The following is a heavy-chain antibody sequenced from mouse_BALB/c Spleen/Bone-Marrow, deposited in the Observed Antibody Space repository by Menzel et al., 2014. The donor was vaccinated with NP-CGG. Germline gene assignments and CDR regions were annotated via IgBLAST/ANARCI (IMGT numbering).Heavy chain of an antibody. CDR1: GFAFSSYD. CDR2: ISSGGGST. Sequence: DVQLVESGGGLVKPGGSLKLSCAASGFAFSSYDMSWVRQTPEKRLEWVAYISSGGGSTYYPDTVKGRFTISRDNAKNTLYLQMSSLKSEDTAMYYCARPLYYYGSSPFYAMDYRGQGTSVTVSS. D-gene: IGHD1-1*01. CDR3: ARPLYYYGSSPFYAMDY. J-gene: IGHJ4*01. V-gene: IGHV5-12-1*01.